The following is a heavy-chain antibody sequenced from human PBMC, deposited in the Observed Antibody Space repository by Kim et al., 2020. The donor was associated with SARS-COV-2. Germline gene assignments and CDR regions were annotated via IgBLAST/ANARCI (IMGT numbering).Heavy chain of an antibody. CDR1: GFTFSDYY. V-gene: IGHV3-11*01. CDR2: ISSSGSTI. Sequence: GGSLRLSCAASGFTFSDYYMSWIRQAPGKGLEWVSYISSSGSTIYYADSVKGRFTISRDNAKNSLYLQMNSLRAEDTAVYYCARVSSYSSSWYSSVLHYYYYGMDVWGQGTTVTVSS. CDR3: ARVSSYSSSWYSSVLHYYYYGMDV. J-gene: IGHJ6*02. D-gene: IGHD6-13*01.